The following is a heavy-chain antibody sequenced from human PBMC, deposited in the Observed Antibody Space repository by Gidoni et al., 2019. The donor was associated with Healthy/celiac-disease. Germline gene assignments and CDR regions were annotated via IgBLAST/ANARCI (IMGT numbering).Heavy chain of an antibody. V-gene: IGHV7-4-1*02. CDR1: GYTFTSYA. CDR2: INTNTGNP. CDR3: ARGLYNWNDSLGY. J-gene: IGHJ4*02. D-gene: IGHD1-20*01. Sequence: QVQLVHSGSELKKPGASVKVSCKASGYTFTSYAMNWVRPPPGQGLEWRGWINTNTGNPTYAQGLTGRFVFSLDTSVSTAYLQISSLKAEDTAVYYCARGLYNWNDSLGYWGQGTLVTVSS.